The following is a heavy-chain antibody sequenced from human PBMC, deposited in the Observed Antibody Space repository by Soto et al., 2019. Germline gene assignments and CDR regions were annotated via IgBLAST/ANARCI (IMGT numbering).Heavy chain of an antibody. CDR3: ARELLLATSFDY. CDR2: ISYDGSNK. CDR1: GFTFSSYA. J-gene: IGHJ4*02. V-gene: IGHV3-30-3*01. D-gene: IGHD2-15*01. Sequence: GSLRLSCAASGFTFSSYAMHWVRQAPGKGLEWVAVISYDGSNKYYADSVKGRFTISRDNSKNTLYLQMNSLRAEDTAVYYCARELLLATSFDYWGQGTLVTVSS.